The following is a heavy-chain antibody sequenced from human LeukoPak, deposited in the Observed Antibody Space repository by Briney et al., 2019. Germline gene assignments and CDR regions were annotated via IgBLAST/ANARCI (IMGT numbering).Heavy chain of an antibody. V-gene: IGHV3-48*03. CDR1: GFTFSSYE. D-gene: IGHD5-12*01. Sequence: PGGSLRLSCAASGFTFSSYEMNWVRQAPGKGLEWVSYISSSGSTIYYADSVKGRFTISRDNSKNTLYLQMNSLRADDTALYYCAKNEVWWLPDSWGQGTLVTVSS. J-gene: IGHJ4*02. CDR2: ISSSGSTI. CDR3: AKNEVWWLPDS.